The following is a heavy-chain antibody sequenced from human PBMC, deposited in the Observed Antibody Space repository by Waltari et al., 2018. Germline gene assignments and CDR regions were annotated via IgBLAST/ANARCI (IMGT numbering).Heavy chain of an antibody. J-gene: IGHJ3*01. CDR3: ATYIGASLGTAAFDV. D-gene: IGHD5-12*01. CDR2: IYYSGTT. Sequence: QLQLQESGPRLVKPSETLSLICSVSGVSITSNRHYWAWIRQSPGQGLEWIGTIYYSGTTYISPSLKSRVSVSRDTSKNPVSLILGSVTAADMALYYCATYIGASLGTAAFDVWGQGTMVTVSS. V-gene: IGHV4-39*01. CDR1: GVSITSNRHY.